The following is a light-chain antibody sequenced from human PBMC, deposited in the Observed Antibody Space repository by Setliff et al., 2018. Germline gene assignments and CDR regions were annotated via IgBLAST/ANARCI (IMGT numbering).Light chain of an antibody. CDR2: GNS. J-gene: IGLJ2*01. CDR1: SSNIGAGYD. Sequence: QSVLTQPPSVSGAPGQRVTISCTGSSSNIGAGYDVHWYQQLPGTAPKLLIYGNSNRPSGVPDRFSGPKSGTSASLAITGLQAEDEADYYCQSYDSSLSAHVVFGGGTKGTVL. V-gene: IGLV1-40*01. CDR3: QSYDSSLSAHVV.